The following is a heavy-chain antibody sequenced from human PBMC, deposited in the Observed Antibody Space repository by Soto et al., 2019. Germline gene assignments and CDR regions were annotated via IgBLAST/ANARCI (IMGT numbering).Heavy chain of an antibody. CDR3: GRVPAGGEDY. Sequence: SETLSLTCTVSGGSISSYYWSWIRQPAGKGLEWIGRIYTSGSTLYNPSLKSRVTMSLDTSKKQFSLKETSVTAADTAVYYCGRVPAGGEDYWGQGTLVTVSS. J-gene: IGHJ4*02. V-gene: IGHV4-4*07. D-gene: IGHD3-10*01. CDR1: GGSISSYY. CDR2: IYTSGST.